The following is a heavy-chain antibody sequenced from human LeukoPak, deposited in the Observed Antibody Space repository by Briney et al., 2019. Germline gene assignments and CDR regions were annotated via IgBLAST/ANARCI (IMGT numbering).Heavy chain of an antibody. D-gene: IGHD3-22*01. CDR3: ARDGGYYDSSVNDY. Sequence: GGSLRPSCAASGFTFSSYWMSWVRQAPGKGLEWVANIKQDGSEKYYVDSVKGRFTISRDNAKNSLYLQMNSLRAEDTAVYYCARDGGYYDSSVNDYWGQGTLVTVSS. CDR1: GFTFSSYW. J-gene: IGHJ4*02. CDR2: IKQDGSEK. V-gene: IGHV3-7*01.